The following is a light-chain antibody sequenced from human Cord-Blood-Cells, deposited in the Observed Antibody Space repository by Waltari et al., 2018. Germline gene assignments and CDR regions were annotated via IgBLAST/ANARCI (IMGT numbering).Light chain of an antibody. CDR1: SSDVGGYNY. CDR2: DVS. CDR3: SSYTSSSTPYV. J-gene: IGLJ1*01. V-gene: IGLV2-14*04. Sequence: SSDVGGYNYVSWYQQHPGKAPKLMIYDVSNRPSGVSNRFSGSKSGNTASLTISGLQAEDEADYYCSSYTSSSTPYVFGTGTKVTVL.